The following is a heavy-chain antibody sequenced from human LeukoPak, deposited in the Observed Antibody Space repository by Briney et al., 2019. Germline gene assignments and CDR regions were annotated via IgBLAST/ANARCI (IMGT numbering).Heavy chain of an antibody. Sequence: PSETLSLTCAVYGGSFSGYYWSWIRQPPGKGLEWIGEINHSGSANYNPSLKSRVTISVDTSKNQFSLKLSSVTAADTAVYYCARGVGSSSWKRFGGFDYWGQGTLVTVSS. D-gene: IGHD6-13*01. V-gene: IGHV4-34*01. J-gene: IGHJ4*02. CDR1: GGSFSGYY. CDR3: ARGVGSSSWKRFGGFDY. CDR2: INHSGSA.